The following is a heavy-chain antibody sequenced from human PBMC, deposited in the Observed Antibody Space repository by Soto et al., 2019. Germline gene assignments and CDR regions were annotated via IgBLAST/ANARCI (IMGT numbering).Heavy chain of an antibody. J-gene: IGHJ4*02. CDR1: GFSLSNHRMC. CDR3: ARTHYGRFDY. V-gene: IGHV2-70*01. D-gene: IGHD4-17*01. CDR2: IDWDDDK. Sequence: SVPPLVNPPQALTMPFTFAGFSLSNHRMCVSWIRQPPGKALEWLALIDWDDDKYYSTSLKTRLTISKDTSKNQVVLTMTNMDPVDTATYYCARTHYGRFDYWGQGTLVTVS.